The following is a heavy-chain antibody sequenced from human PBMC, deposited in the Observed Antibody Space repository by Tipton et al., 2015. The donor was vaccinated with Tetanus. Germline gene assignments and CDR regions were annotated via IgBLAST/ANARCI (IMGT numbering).Heavy chain of an antibody. J-gene: IGHJ4*02. CDR2: IGGSGGAS. CDR1: GFMFSSYT. D-gene: IGHD6-25*01. CDR3: AKGRAAATYFFDY. V-gene: IGHV3-23*01. Sequence: SLRLSCAASGFMFSSYTISWVRQALGKGLECVSAIGGSGGASYYADSVKGRFTISRDNSKSTLYLQVHSLRVEDTAIYFCAKGRAAATYFFDYWGQGTPVTFSS.